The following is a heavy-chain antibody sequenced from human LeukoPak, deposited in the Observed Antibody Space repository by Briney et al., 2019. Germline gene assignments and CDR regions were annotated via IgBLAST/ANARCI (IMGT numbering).Heavy chain of an antibody. D-gene: IGHD2-2*01. Sequence: PGGSLRLSCVASGFTFDDFDMHWVRQAPGKGLEWVSLISWNSKTIAYADSVRGRFTISRDNAKNSLHLEMNSLRPEDTAFYYCAKEHGVVGHFDSWGRGTLVTVSS. V-gene: IGHV3-9*01. CDR3: AKEHGVVGHFDS. J-gene: IGHJ4*02. CDR1: GFTFDDFD. CDR2: ISWNSKTI.